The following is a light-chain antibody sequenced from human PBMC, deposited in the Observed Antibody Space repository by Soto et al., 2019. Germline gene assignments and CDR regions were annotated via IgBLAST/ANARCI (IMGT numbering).Light chain of an antibody. CDR2: WAS. CDR3: QQYYSVPWT. J-gene: IGKJ1*01. Sequence: DIVMTQSPDSLAVSLGERVTINCKSSQSVSYSSNNKNYLAWYQQKPGQPPNLLIYWASTRESGVHDRFSGSGSETDFTLTIRSLQAEDVAVYYCQQYYSVPWTFGQGTKVDIK. V-gene: IGKV4-1*01. CDR1: QSVSYSSNNKNY.